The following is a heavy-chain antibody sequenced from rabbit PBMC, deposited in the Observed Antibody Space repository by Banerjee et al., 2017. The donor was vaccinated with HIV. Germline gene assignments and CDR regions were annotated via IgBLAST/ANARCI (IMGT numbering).Heavy chain of an antibody. Sequence: QSLEESGGDLVKPGASLTLTCKASGFDFSSSDYMCWVRQAPGKGLELIACIYTSSGGTWYATWTKGRFTISKTSSTTVTLQMTSLTAADTATYFCAREGGYSGYAFNLWGPGTLVTVS. CDR2: IYTSSGGT. J-gene: IGHJ4*01. V-gene: IGHV1S40*01. D-gene: IGHD1-1*01. CDR1: GFDFSSSDY. CDR3: AREGGYSGYAFNL.